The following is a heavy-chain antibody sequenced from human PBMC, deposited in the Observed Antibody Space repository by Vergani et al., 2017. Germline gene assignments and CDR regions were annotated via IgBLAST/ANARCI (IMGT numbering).Heavy chain of an antibody. CDR2: IYYSGCT. J-gene: IGHJ3*02. Sequence: QVQLQESGPGLVKPSETLSLTCTVSGGSISSYYWSWIRQPPGKGLEWIGYIYYSGCTDYNPSLKSRVTISVDTSKNQFSLKLRSVTAADTAVYYCARIRYSSSWIDALDIWGQGTMVTVSS. V-gene: IGHV4-59*01. D-gene: IGHD6-13*01. CDR3: ARIRYSSSWIDALDI. CDR1: GGSISSYY.